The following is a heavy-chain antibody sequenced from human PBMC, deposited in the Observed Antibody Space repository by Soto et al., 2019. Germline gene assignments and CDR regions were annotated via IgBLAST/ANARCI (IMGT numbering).Heavy chain of an antibody. D-gene: IGHD2-15*01. CDR1: GASFYNFA. Sequence: QVDLVQSGAEVKKPGSSVTVSCKDSGASFYNFALYWVRQAPGQGLEWVGGLTPVFRTANYSQTFQGRVTITADESTTTAYMELSNLRSEDTAVFYCAGVDCGGGTCYSGGVDYWGQGTLVTVSS. CDR2: LTPVFRTA. J-gene: IGHJ4*02. CDR3: AGVDCGGGTCYSGGVDY. V-gene: IGHV1-69*01.